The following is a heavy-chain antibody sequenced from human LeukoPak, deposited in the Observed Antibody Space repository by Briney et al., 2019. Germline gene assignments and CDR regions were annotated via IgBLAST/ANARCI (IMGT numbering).Heavy chain of an antibody. D-gene: IGHD6-19*01. CDR2: ISGDGNRT. J-gene: IGHJ4*02. CDR1: GFTFDGYA. CDR3: VKGSQWLLRR. Sequence: PGGSLRLSCAAFGFTFDGYAMHWVRQAPGKGLQWVSLISGDGNRTYYTDSVKGRFTISRDNSKNSLYLQMDSLRTEDTALYYCVKGSQWLLRRWGQGTLVTVSS. V-gene: IGHV3-43*02.